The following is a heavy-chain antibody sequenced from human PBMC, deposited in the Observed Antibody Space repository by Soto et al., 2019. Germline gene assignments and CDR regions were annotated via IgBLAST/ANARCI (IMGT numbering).Heavy chain of an antibody. CDR2: INHSGST. D-gene: IGHD3-9*01. V-gene: IGHV4-34*01. CDR3: ARGIKGPYDWLLTPFDY. Sequence: PSETLSLTCAVYGGSFSGYYWSWIRQPPGKGLEWIGEINHSGSTNYNPSLKSRVTISVDTSKNQFSLKLSSVTAADTAVYYCARGIKGPYDWLLTPFDYWGQGTLVTVSS. CDR1: GGSFSGYY. J-gene: IGHJ4*02.